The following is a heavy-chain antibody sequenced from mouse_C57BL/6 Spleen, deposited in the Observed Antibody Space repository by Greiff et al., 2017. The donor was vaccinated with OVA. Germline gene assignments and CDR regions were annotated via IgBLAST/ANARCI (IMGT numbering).Heavy chain of an antibody. J-gene: IGHJ3*01. CDR3: ARRGEYYEPFAV. D-gene: IGHD2-4*01. CDR2: INPNNGGT. Sequence: EVQLQQSGPELVKPGASVKISCKASGYTFTDYYMNWVKQSHGKSLEWIGDINPNNGGTSYNQKFKGKATLTVDKSSSTAYMELLSLTSEDSAVYYCARRGEYYEPFAVWGKGTLVTVSA. V-gene: IGHV1-26*01. CDR1: GYTFTDYY.